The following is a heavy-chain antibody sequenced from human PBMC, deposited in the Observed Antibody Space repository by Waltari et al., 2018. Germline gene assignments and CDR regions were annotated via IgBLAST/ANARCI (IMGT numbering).Heavy chain of an antibody. CDR2: INTDGSST. CDR3: ARGPYYYYMDV. Sequence: EVHLVEFGGGIGQAGGSLSLSCAGSGFTFSCNWLHLFRQAPGKGLVWVSRINTDGSSTTSADSVKGRFTISRDNAKSTLYLQMNSLRGEDTAVYYCARGPYYYYMDVWGIGTTVTVSS. J-gene: IGHJ6*03. CDR1: GFTFSCNW. V-gene: IGHV3-74*01.